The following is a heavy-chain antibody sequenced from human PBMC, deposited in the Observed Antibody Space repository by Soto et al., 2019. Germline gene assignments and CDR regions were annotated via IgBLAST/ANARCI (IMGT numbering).Heavy chain of an antibody. J-gene: IGHJ6*02. CDR3: AKANHIVVVTAIPLGMDG. V-gene: IGHV3-23*01. CDR2: ISGSGGST. CDR1: GFTFSSYA. D-gene: IGHD2-21*02. Sequence: GGSLRLSCAASGFTFSSYAMSWVRQAPGKGLEWVSAISGSGGSTYYADSVKGRFTISRDNSKNTLYLQMNSLRAEDTAVYYCAKANHIVVVTAIPLGMDGWGQGTTVTVSS.